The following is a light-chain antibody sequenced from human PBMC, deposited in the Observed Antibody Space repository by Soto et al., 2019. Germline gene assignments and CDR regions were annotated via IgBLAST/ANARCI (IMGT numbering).Light chain of an antibody. Sequence: QSALTQPASVSGSPGQSITISCSGTSSDVGGYNYVSWFQQYPGKAPKLLIYDVTNRPSGVSHRFSGSKSGNTASLTISGLQAEDEADYHGSSYTRSTLVVFGGGTKLTVL. V-gene: IGLV2-14*01. CDR1: SSDVGGYNY. CDR2: DVT. J-gene: IGLJ2*01. CDR3: SSYTRSTLVV.